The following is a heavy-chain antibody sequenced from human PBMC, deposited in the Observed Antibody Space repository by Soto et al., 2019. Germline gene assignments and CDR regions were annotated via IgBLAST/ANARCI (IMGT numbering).Heavy chain of an antibody. D-gene: IGHD3-3*01. CDR1: GFTFDNYA. V-gene: IGHV3-30*18. Sequence: PGGSLRLSCAASGFTFDNYAMHWVRQAPGKGLEWVAVISYDGSNKYYADSVKGRFTISRDNSKNTLFLQMNSLRAEDTAVYYCAKARAIFGVVIQADFYYDMNVWGQGATVTDSS. CDR3: AKARAIFGVVIQADFYYDMNV. J-gene: IGHJ6*02. CDR2: ISYDGSNK.